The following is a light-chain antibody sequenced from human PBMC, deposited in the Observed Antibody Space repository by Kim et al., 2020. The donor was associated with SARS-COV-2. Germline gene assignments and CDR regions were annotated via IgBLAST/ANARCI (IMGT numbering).Light chain of an antibody. CDR3: CSYAGSWV. CDR2: EVS. CDR1: SSDIGSSKL. J-gene: IGLJ3*02. Sequence: QSALTQPASVSGSPGQSITISCTGTSSDIGSSKLVSWYQQHPGKAPKVLIYEVSKRPSGVSNRFSGSKFGITASLTISGLQAEDEGDYYCCSYAGSWVFGGGTKVTVL. V-gene: IGLV2-23*02.